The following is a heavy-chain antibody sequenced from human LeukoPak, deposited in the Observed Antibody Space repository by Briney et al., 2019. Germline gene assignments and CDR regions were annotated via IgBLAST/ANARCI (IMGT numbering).Heavy chain of an antibody. J-gene: IGHJ4*02. CDR1: GGSFTSGRYY. Sequence: PLETLSLTCTVSGGSFTSGRYYWGWIRQPPGKGLEWIASIFYTGSTYYNPSLKSRVTISVDTSKNQFSLKLTSVTALDTAVYYCAGQVSCSGGFCYFDSWGQGTLVTVSS. D-gene: IGHD2-15*01. V-gene: IGHV4-39*01. CDR2: IFYTGST. CDR3: AGQVSCSGGFCYFDS.